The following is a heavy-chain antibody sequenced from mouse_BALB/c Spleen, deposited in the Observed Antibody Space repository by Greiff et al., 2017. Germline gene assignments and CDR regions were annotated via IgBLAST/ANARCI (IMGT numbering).Heavy chain of an antibody. CDR1: GFSLTSYG. V-gene: IGHV2-9*02. J-gene: IGHJ3*01. CDR2: IWAGGST. CDR3: ARDEVRGAWFAY. D-gene: IGHD2-14*01. Sequence: VKLMESGPGLVAPSQSLSITCTVSGFSLTSYGVHWVRQPPGKGLEWLGVIWAGGSTNYNSSLMSRLSISKDNSKSQVFLKMNSLQTDDTAMYYCARDEVRGAWFAYWGQGTLVTVSA.